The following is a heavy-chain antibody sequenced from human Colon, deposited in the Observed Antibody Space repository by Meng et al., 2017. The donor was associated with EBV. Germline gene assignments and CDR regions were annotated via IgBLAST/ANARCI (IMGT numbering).Heavy chain of an antibody. V-gene: IGHV4-4*02. CDR2: VYHTGGT. Sequence: QVQLQLSGSGLVRPSSTLSLTCAVSGGSISSSHWWTWGRQPPGKGLELIGEVYHTGGTKYNPSLKSRLTISVDKFKNQFSLNLTSVTAADTAVYYCARGGYYSFDYWGQRTLVTVSS. D-gene: IGHD5-18*01. CDR1: GGSISSSHW. CDR3: ARGGYYSFDY. J-gene: IGHJ4*02.